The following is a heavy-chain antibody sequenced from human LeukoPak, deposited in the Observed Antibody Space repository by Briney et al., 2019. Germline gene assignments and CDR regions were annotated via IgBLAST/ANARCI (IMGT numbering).Heavy chain of an antibody. Sequence: SETLSLTCAVYGGSFSGYYWSWIRQPPGKGLEWIGEINHSGSTNYNPSLKSRVTISVDTSKNQFSLKLSSVTAADTAVYYCARVRRFSSGCFDYWGQGALVTVSS. CDR2: INHSGST. D-gene: IGHD6-19*01. J-gene: IGHJ4*02. V-gene: IGHV4-34*01. CDR3: ARVRRFSSGCFDY. CDR1: GGSFSGYY.